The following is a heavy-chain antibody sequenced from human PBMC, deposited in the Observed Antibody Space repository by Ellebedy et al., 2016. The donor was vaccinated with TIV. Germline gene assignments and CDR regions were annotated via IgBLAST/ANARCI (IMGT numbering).Heavy chain of an antibody. Sequence: GESLKISCAASGFTFSSYAASWVRQAPGKGLEWVAGLNANGVVIAYADSVKGRSTIPRDNSKNTLYLQMNSLRPEDTAVYYCASSRYHYYVGNTIFAYWGQGTLVTVSS. J-gene: IGHJ4*02. V-gene: IGHV3-23*01. D-gene: IGHD3-10*02. CDR3: ASSRYHYYVGNTIFAY. CDR2: LNANGVVI. CDR1: GFTFSSYA.